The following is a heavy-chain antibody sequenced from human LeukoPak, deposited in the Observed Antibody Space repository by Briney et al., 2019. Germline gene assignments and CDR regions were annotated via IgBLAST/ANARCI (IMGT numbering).Heavy chain of an antibody. Sequence: PGGSLRLSCAASGFTFSSYAMSWVRQAPGKGLEWVSAISGSGGSTYYADSVKGRFTISRDNSKNTLYLQMNSLRAEDTAVYYCAKVTHDILTGYYPTYYFDYWGQGTLVTVSS. D-gene: IGHD3-9*01. J-gene: IGHJ4*02. V-gene: IGHV3-23*01. CDR1: GFTFSSYA. CDR3: AKVTHDILTGYYPTYYFDY. CDR2: ISGSGGST.